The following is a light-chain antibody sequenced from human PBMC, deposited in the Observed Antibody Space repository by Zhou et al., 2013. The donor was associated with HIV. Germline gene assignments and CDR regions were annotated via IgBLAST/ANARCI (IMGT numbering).Light chain of an antibody. Sequence: DIQMTQSPSSLSASVGDRVTITCQASQDISNYLNWYQQKPGKAPKFLIYDASNLETGVPSRFSGSGSGTDFTFTISSLQPEDIATYYCQQYDNLPRYTFGPGDRSWRSN. CDR3: QQYDNLPRYT. J-gene: IGKJ2*01. V-gene: IGKV1-33*01. CDR2: DAS. CDR1: QDISNY.